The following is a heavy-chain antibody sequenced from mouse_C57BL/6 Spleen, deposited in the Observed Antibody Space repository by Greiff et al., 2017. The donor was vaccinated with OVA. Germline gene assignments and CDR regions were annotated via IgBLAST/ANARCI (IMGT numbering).Heavy chain of an antibody. V-gene: IGHV1-72*01. CDR2: IDPNSGGT. CDR3: AREGDGNQYYYAMDY. D-gene: IGHD2-1*01. J-gene: IGHJ4*01. Sequence: QVQLKQPGAELVKPGASVKLSCKASGYTFTSYWMHWVKQRPGRGLEWIGRIDPNSGGTKYNEKFKSKATLTVDKPSSTAYMQLSSLTSEDSAVYYCAREGDGNQYYYAMDYWGQGTSVTVSS. CDR1: GYTFTSYW.